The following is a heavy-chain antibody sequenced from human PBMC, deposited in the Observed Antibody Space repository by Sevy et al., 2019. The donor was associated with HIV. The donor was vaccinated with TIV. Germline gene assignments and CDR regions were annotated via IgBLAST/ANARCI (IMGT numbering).Heavy chain of an antibody. V-gene: IGHV3-7*01. CDR1: GFTFNKYW. CDR3: ARGISTGWYPNWFDP. Sequence: GGSLRLSCTASGFTFNKYWMSWLRQAPGKGLEWVANIKQDGNEKYYVDSVKGRFTIYRDNAKNSLYLEMNSLRAEDTAVYYCARGISTGWYPNWFDPWGQGTLVTVSS. D-gene: IGHD6-19*01. J-gene: IGHJ5*02. CDR2: IKQDGNEK.